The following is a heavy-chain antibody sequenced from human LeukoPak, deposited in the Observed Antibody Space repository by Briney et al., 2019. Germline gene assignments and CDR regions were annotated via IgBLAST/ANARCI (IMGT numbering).Heavy chain of an antibody. D-gene: IGHD6-19*01. CDR1: GFTFSSYP. CDR3: ARGGEPVAGTGWPYDY. CDR2: ISNDGDNK. V-gene: IGHV3-30-3*01. Sequence: GRSLRLSCATSGFTFSSYPMHWVRQAPGKGLEWVAVISNDGDNKYYADSVKGRFTFSRDSSENTLYLQMNSLRAEDTAVYYCARGGEPVAGTGWPYDYWGQGTLVTVSS. J-gene: IGHJ4*02.